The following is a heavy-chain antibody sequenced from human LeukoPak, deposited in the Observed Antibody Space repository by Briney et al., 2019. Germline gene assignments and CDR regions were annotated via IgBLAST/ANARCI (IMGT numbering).Heavy chain of an antibody. J-gene: IGHJ4*02. CDR2: IYYSGST. V-gene: IGHV4-61*01. CDR1: GGSVSSGSYY. D-gene: IGHD6-19*01. Sequence: SETLSLTCTVSGGSVSSGSYYWSWIRQPPGKGLEWIGDIYYSGSTNYNPSLKSRVTISVDTSKSQFSLKLSSVTAADTAVYYWARGISSGWSRLEGYGGQEPRVTFSS. CDR3: ARGISSGWSRLEGY.